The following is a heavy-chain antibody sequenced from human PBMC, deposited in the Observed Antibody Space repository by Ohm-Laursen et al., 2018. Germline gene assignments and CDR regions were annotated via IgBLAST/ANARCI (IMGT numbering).Heavy chain of an antibody. D-gene: IGHD3-16*01. CDR3: ARDPVRGLTDY. V-gene: IGHV3-48*03. CDR2: ISSSGSTI. J-gene: IGHJ4*02. CDR1: GFTFSDYD. Sequence: GSLRLSCAASGFTFSDYDMNWIRQAPEKGLEWVSYISSSGSTIHYADSVKGRFTISRDNAKNSLYLQMNSLRAEDTAVYHCARDPVRGLTDYWGQGTLVTVSS.